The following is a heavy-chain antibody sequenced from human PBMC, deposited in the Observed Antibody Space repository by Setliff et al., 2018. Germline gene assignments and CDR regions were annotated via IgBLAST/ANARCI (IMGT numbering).Heavy chain of an antibody. CDR1: GGSISSHY. D-gene: IGHD2-15*01. J-gene: IGHJ5*02. V-gene: IGHV4-59*11. Sequence: SETLSLTCTVSGGSISSHYWSWIRQPPGKGLEWIGYIYYSGSTYYNPSLKSRVTISVDTSKNQFSLKLSSVTAADTAVYYCARESAYCSGGSCYFLGVVWFDPWGQGTLVTVSS. CDR2: IYYSGST. CDR3: ARESAYCSGGSCYFLGVVWFDP.